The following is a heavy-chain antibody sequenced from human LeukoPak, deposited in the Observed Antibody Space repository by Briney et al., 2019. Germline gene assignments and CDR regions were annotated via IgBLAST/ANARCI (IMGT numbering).Heavy chain of an antibody. CDR2: ISYDGSNK. CDR1: GFTFSSYG. J-gene: IGHJ3*02. CDR3: GKEYSSGWYSQGAFDI. D-gene: IGHD6-19*01. V-gene: IGHV3-30*18. Sequence: GGSLRLSCGASGFTFSSYGMHGVRQAPGKGLEGVAVISYDGSNKYYADSVKGRFTISRDNSKNTLYLQMNSLRAEDTAVYYCGKEYSSGWYSQGAFDIWGQGTMVTVSS.